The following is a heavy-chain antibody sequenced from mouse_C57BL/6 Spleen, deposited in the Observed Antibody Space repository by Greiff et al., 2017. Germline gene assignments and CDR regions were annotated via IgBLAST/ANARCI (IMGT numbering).Heavy chain of an antibody. CDR1: GFSLTSYG. CDR2: IWGVGST. D-gene: IGHD4-1*01. CDR3: ASLDWDEAWFAY. J-gene: IGHJ3*01. Sequence: QVQLKESGPGLVAPSQSLSITCTVSGFSLTSYGVDWVRQSSGKGLEWLGVIWGVGSTNYNSALKPRLSISKDNSKSQVFLKMHNLQTDDTAMYXCASLDWDEAWFAYWGQGTLVTVSA. V-gene: IGHV2-6*01.